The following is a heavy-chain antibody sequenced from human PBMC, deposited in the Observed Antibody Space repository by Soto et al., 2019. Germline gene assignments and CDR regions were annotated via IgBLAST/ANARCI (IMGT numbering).Heavy chain of an antibody. CDR2: ISGSGIDI. V-gene: IGHV3-21*01. Sequence: GGSLRLSCAASGFAFYYYNMNWVRQAPGRGLEWVSSISGSGIDIHYTDSVKGRFTISRDNSLHTVYLQMNSLGPEDTAVYFCARSSGVSTPDFDYWGQGALVTVSS. D-gene: IGHD3-10*01. J-gene: IGHJ4*02. CDR1: GFAFYYYN. CDR3: ARSSGVSTPDFDY.